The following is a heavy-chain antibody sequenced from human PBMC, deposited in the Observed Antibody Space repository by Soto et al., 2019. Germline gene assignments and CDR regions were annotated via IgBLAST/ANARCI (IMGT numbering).Heavy chain of an antibody. V-gene: IGHV4-4*07. D-gene: IGHD3-3*01. CDR1: GGAINSYD. CDR2: IYSSGST. CDR3: ARGQRFPDWFDP. Sequence: SETLSLTCSVSGGAINSYDWTWIRQPAGKGLEWIGRIYSSGSTKYNPSLQSRVTMSLDTSKNQFSLRLTSVTAADTAVYYCARGQRFPDWFDPWGRGPLAPVSS. J-gene: IGHJ5*02.